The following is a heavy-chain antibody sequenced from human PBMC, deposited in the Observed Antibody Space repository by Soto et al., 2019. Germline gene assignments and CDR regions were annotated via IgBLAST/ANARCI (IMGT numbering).Heavy chain of an antibody. V-gene: IGHV1-3*01. CDR1: GYTFTSYA. CDR3: VRGESLYWYFDL. CDR2: INAGNGNT. Sequence: QVQLVQSGAEVKKPGASVKVSCKASGYTFTSYAMHWVRQAPGQRLEWMGWINAGNGNTKYSQKFQGRVTITRDTYARKAYMELRSLRSEDTAVYYCVRGESLYWYFDLWGSGTLVSVSS. J-gene: IGHJ2*01.